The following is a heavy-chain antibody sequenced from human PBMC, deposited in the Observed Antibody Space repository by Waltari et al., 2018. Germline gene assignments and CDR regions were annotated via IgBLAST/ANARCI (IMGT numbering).Heavy chain of an antibody. Sequence: QVLLVESGGGVVQPGRSLRLSCAASGFNFLSYGMHWVRPAPGKGPECVAGISYEGSTKYYADSVKGRFTISRDNSMHTLDLQMNNLRHEDTGVYYCAKVARVAGYYYTGMDVWGQGTTVTVSS. J-gene: IGHJ6*02. CDR2: ISYEGSTK. V-gene: IGHV3-30*18. CDR1: GFNFLSYG. CDR3: AKVARVAGYYYTGMDV. D-gene: IGHD6-19*01.